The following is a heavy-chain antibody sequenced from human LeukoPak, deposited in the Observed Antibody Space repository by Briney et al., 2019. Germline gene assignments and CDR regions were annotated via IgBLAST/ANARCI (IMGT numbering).Heavy chain of an antibody. D-gene: IGHD6-6*01. V-gene: IGHV3-23*01. CDR1: GFTFSSYA. CDR2: ISGSGGST. Sequence: GGSLRLSCAASGFTFSSYAMSWVRQAPGKGLEWVSAISGSGGSTYYADSVKGRFTISRDNSKNTLYLQMNSLGAEDTAVYYCAKDPGIAARRGTQIDYWGQGTLVTVSS. CDR3: AKDPGIAARRGTQIDY. J-gene: IGHJ4*02.